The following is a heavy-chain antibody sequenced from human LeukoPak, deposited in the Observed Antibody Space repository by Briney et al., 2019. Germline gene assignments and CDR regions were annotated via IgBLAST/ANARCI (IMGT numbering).Heavy chain of an antibody. D-gene: IGHD3-22*01. CDR1: GGSISSGSYY. CDR2: IYTTGST. CDR3: ARVGYYYGSSGNFQH. J-gene: IGHJ1*01. V-gene: IGHV4-61*02. Sequence: PSGTLSLTCTVSGGSISSGSYYWNWIRQPAGKGLEWIGRIYTTGSTSDNPSLKRRITISVDTSKNQFSLKLTSVTAADTAVYYCARVGYYYGSSGNFQHWGQGTLVTVSS.